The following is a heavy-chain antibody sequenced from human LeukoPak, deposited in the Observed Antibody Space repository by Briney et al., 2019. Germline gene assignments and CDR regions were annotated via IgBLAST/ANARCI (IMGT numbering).Heavy chain of an antibody. V-gene: IGHV3-48*04. J-gene: IGHJ4*02. CDR2: ISSSSNTK. CDR1: GFTFSNYN. CDR3: ARDPYCSSTSCENDY. Sequence: GGSLRLSCAASGFTFSNYNMNWVRQDPGKGLEWVSYISSSSNTKYCADSVKGRFTISRDNAKNSLYLQMNSLRAEDTAVYYCARDPYCSSTSCENDYWGQGTLVTVSS. D-gene: IGHD2-2*01.